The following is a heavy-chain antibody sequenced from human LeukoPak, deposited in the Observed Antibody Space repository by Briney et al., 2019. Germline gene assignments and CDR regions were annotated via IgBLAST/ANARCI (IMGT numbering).Heavy chain of an antibody. V-gene: IGHV4-39*01. J-gene: IGHJ6*03. CDR1: GGSISSSSYY. Sequence: SETLSLTCTVSGGSISSSSYYWGWIRQPPGKGLEWIGSIYYRGRTYYNPSLKSRVTISVDTSKNQFSLKLSSVTAADTAVYYCASSSGAARNYYYMGVWGKGTTVTVSS. D-gene: IGHD6-6*01. CDR2: IYYRGRT. CDR3: ASSSGAARNYYYMGV.